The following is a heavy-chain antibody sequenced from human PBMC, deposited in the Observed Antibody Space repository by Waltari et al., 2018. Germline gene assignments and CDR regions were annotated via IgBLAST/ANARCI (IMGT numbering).Heavy chain of an antibody. CDR3: ARGAAAGTHDY. D-gene: IGHD6-13*01. J-gene: IGHJ4*02. V-gene: IGHV1-3*01. CDR1: GYTFTSYA. Sequence: VQLVPSGAEVKKPGASVKVSCKASGYTFTSYAMHCVRQAPGQWLGWMGWIKAGNGNTKYSQKFQGRVTITRDTSASTAYMELSSLRSEDTAVYYCARGAAAGTHDYWGQGTLVTVSS. CDR2: IKAGNGNT.